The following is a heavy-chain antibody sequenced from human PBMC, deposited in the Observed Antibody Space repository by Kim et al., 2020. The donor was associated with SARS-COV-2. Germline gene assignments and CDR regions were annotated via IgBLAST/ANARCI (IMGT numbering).Heavy chain of an antibody. CDR3: ARGAPNIRSSTWVY. V-gene: IGHV3-7*01. CDR2: IHQDGSDK. Sequence: GGSLRLSCAASGFTFTNYWMTWVRQAPGQGLEWVADIHQDGSDKYYVDSVKGRFTISRDNAKNSLYLQMNSLRVEDTAIYYCARGAPNIRSSTWVYWGQGTLVTVSS. J-gene: IGHJ4*02. CDR1: GFTFTNYW. D-gene: IGHD6-13*01.